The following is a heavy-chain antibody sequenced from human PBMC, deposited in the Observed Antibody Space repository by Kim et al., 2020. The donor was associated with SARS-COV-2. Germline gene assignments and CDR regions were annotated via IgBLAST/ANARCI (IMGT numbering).Heavy chain of an antibody. CDR2: IHTGGLTT. CDR1: GFSIRGYV. J-gene: IGHJ5*02. CDR3: ARIPNSANYPNWVDP. D-gene: IGHD4-4*01. Sequence: GGSLRLSCVASGFSIRGYVMNWVRQAPGKGLEWVSGIHTGGLTTYYADSAEGRFSISRDDSMNTVYLQMNSLRVEDTAMYYCARIPNSANYPNWVDPWGQGTLATGYS. V-gene: IGHV3-23*01.